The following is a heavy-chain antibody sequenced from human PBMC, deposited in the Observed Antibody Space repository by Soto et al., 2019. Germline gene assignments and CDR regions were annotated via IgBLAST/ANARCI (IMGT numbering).Heavy chain of an antibody. V-gene: IGHV3-21*01. Sequence: GGALRLSCSASGFTFSSYSMNWVRQAPGKGLEWVSSISSSSSYIYYADSVKGRFTISRDNAKNSLYLQMNSLRAEDTAVYYCATAKLLLPWLFDYWGQGTLVTVSS. CDR1: GFTFSSYS. CDR2: ISSSSSYI. D-gene: IGHD2-15*01. CDR3: ATAKLLLPWLFDY. J-gene: IGHJ4*02.